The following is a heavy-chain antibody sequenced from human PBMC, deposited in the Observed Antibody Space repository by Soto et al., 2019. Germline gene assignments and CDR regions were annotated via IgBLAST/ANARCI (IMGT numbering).Heavy chain of an antibody. CDR1: GGSISSSSYY. J-gene: IGHJ4*02. CDR3: ARHHIAAAGIDY. V-gene: IGHV4-39*01. D-gene: IGHD6-13*01. Sequence: SETLSLTCTVSGGSISSSSYYWGWIRQPPGKGLEWIGSIYYSGSTYYNPSLKSRVTISVDTSKNQFSLKLSSVTAADTAVYYCARHHIAAAGIDYWGQGTLVTVSS. CDR2: IYYSGST.